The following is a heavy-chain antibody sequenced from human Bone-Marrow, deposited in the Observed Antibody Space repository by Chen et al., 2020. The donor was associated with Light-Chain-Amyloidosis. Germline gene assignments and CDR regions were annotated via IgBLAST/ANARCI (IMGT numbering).Heavy chain of an antibody. V-gene: IGHV3-11*01. Sequence: QVQLVESGGGLVKPGGSLRLSCAASGFTFSDYYMSWIRQAPGKGLEWVSYISSSRSTISYADSVKGRFTISRDNAKNSLYLQMNSLRAEDTAVYYCAGADIVVVPAASYYYGMDVWGQGTTVTVSS. J-gene: IGHJ6*02. D-gene: IGHD2-2*01. CDR3: AGADIVVVPAASYYYGMDV. CDR1: GFTFSDYY. CDR2: ISSSRSTI.